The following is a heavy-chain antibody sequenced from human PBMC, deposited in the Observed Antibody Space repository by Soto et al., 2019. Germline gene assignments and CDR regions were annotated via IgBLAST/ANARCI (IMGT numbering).Heavy chain of an antibody. J-gene: IGHJ3*02. D-gene: IGHD1-26*01. CDR1: GFSFSSYV. Sequence: PGGSLRLSCAASGFSFSSYVMHWVRQAPGKGLDWVAVIWYDGSNKYYADPVKGRFTISRDNSKNTLYLQMNSLRVEDTAVYYCARAQYTGSYFDACDIWGQGTMVTVSS. CDR2: IWYDGSNK. CDR3: ARAQYTGSYFDACDI. V-gene: IGHV3-33*03.